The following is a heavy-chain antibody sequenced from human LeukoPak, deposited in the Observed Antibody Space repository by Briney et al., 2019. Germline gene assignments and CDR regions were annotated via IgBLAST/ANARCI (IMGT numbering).Heavy chain of an antibody. J-gene: IGHJ4*02. Sequence: ASVKVSCKASGYTFTSYYMHWVRQAPGQGLEWMGIINPSGGSTSYAQKFQGRVTMTRDTSTSTVYMELSSLRSEDTDVYYCARSPYSSSWYLSNYFDYWGQGTLVTVSS. D-gene: IGHD6-13*01. CDR2: INPSGGST. V-gene: IGHV1-46*01. CDR1: GYTFTSYY. CDR3: ARSPYSSSWYLSNYFDY.